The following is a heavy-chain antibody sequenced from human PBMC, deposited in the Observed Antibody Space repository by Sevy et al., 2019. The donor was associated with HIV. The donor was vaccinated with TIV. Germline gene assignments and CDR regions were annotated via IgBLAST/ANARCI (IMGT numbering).Heavy chain of an antibody. CDR2: ISWNSGSI. CDR3: AKDSSSSARDFDY. J-gene: IGHJ4*02. D-gene: IGHD6-6*01. Sequence: GGSLRLSCAASGFTFDDYAMHWVRQAPGKGLEWVSGISWNSGSIGYADSVKGRFTISRDNAKNSLYLQMNSLGAEDTALYYCAKDSSSSARDFDYWGQGTLVTVSS. V-gene: IGHV3-9*01. CDR1: GFTFDDYA.